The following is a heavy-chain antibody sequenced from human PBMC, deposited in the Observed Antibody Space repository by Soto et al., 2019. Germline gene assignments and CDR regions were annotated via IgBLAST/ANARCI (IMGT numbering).Heavy chain of an antibody. CDR1: GYTLTELS. J-gene: IGHJ6*02. Sequence: ASGKVSCKVSGYTLTELSMHWVRQAPGKGLEWMGGFDPEDGETIYAQKFQGRVTMTEDTSTDTAYMELSSLRSEDTAVYYCATDYYDFWSGPSALMDVWGQGTTVTVSS. CDR3: ATDYYDFWSGPSALMDV. CDR2: FDPEDGET. V-gene: IGHV1-24*01. D-gene: IGHD3-3*01.